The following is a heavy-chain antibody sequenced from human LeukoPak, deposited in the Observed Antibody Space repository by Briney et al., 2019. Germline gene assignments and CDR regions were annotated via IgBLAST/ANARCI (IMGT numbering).Heavy chain of an antibody. CDR2: VCHDGGT. CDR1: GGSITSGAYC. CDR3: AKEGRDSGGYNGWFEP. J-gene: IGHJ5*02. V-gene: IGHV4-31*03. Sequence: PSETLSLTCTVSGGSITSGAYCWSWLRQHLGKGLEWIGYVCHDGGTSYNPSLKSRVTVAIDTSKNQFSLKLNSVTAADTAVFYCAKEGRDSGGYNGWFEPWGQGTLVTVSS. D-gene: IGHD2-15*01.